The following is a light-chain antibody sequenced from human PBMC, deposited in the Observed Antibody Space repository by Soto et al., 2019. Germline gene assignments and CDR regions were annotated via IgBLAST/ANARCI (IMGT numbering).Light chain of an antibody. Sequence: EIVLTQSPATLSLSPGERATLSCRASQSVSSYLAWYQQKPGQAPRLLIYDASNRATGIPARFSGSGSGTDFTLTISSLAPEDFAVYYCQQRRDFGGGTKVEIK. CDR1: QSVSSY. CDR3: QQRRD. CDR2: DAS. J-gene: IGKJ4*01. V-gene: IGKV3-11*01.